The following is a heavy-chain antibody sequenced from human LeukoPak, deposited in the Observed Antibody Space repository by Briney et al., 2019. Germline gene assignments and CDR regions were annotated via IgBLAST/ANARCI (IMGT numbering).Heavy chain of an antibody. J-gene: IGHJ4*02. V-gene: IGHV3-30*04. CDR2: ISYDGSNK. CDR1: GFTFSSYA. CDR3: ASGRGLLFDY. D-gene: IGHD1-26*01. Sequence: PGRSLRLSCAASGFTFSSYAMHWVRQAPGKGLEWVAVISYDGSNKYYADSVKGRFTISRDNSKNTLYLQMNSLRAEDTAVYYCASGRGLLFDYWGQGTLVTVSS.